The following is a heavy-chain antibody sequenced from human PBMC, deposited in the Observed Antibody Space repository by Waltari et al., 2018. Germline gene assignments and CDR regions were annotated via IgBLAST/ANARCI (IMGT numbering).Heavy chain of an antibody. Sequence: QVQLQESSPGLVTPSQTLSLTCTVSGGPIRSGAYYWRWIPQPPGKGLSWFRYIHYSGSTYYNPSLKSRVTISVDTTKNQFSLKLSSVTAADTAVYYCASGSPFQGVMSEWDHYYFDYWGQGTLVTVSS. CDR2: IHYSGST. CDR1: GGPIRSGAYY. J-gene: IGHJ4*02. V-gene: IGHV4-30-4*08. CDR3: ASGSPFQGVMSEWDHYYFDY. D-gene: IGHD3-10*01.